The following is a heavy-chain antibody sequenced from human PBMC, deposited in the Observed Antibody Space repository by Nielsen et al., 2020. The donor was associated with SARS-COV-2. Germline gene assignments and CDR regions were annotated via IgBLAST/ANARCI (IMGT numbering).Heavy chain of an antibody. V-gene: IGHV3-9*01. CDR3: AKGGATGGNYYYYMDV. J-gene: IGHJ6*03. D-gene: IGHD1-26*01. CDR1: KFTFDHYA. CDR2: ISWNSGNT. Sequence: GGSLRLSCAASKFTFDHYAMHWVRQAPGKGLEWVSGISWNSGNTGYADSVKGRFTISRDNAKNSLYLQMNSLRAEDTALYYCAKGGATGGNYYYYMDVWGKGTTVTVSS.